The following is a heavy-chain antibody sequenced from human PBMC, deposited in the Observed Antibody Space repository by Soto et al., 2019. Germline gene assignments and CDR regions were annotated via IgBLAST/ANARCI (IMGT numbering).Heavy chain of an antibody. CDR3: ARQVYYDILTGSPHVYP. CDR1: GGTFSSYT. V-gene: IGHV1-69*02. CDR2: IIPILGIA. D-gene: IGHD3-9*01. J-gene: IGHJ5*02. Sequence: QVQLVQSGAEVKKPGSSVKVSCKASGGTFSSYTISWVRQAPGQGLEWMGRIIPILGIANYAQKFQGRVTITADKSTSTAYMELSSLRSEDTAVYYCARQVYYDILTGSPHVYPWGQGTLVTVSS.